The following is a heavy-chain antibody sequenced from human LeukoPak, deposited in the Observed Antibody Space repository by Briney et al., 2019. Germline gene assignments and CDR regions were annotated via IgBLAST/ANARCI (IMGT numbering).Heavy chain of an antibody. Sequence: ASVKVSCKASGGTFSSYAISWVRQAPGQGLEWMGGIIPIFGTANYAQKFQGRVTITADESTSTAYMELSSLRSEDTAVYYCARAVVIAAAGKPHKNWFDPWGQGTLVTVSS. V-gene: IGHV1-69*13. CDR1: GGTFSSYA. J-gene: IGHJ5*02. CDR3: ARAVVIAAAGKPHKNWFDP. D-gene: IGHD6-13*01. CDR2: IIPIFGTA.